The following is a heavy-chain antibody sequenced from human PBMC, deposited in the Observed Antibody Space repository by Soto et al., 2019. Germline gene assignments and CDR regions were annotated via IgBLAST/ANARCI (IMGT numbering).Heavy chain of an antibody. D-gene: IGHD7-27*01. CDR2: VYYNGIT. J-gene: IGHJ4*02. Sequence: SETLSLTCTVSGGSINNHYWSWIRQPPGKGLEWLGYVYYNGITNYNPSLKSRVTMSVDMSKNQLSLNLTSPTAADTAIYYCTRANWYSEYWGQGTLVTVSS. V-gene: IGHV4-59*11. CDR3: TRANWYSEY. CDR1: GGSINNHY.